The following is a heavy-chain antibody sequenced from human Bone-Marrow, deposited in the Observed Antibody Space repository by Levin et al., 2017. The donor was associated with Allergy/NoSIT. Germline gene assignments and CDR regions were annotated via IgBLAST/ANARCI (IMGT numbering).Heavy chain of an antibody. D-gene: IGHD6-19*01. CDR2: ISYDGSNK. CDR3: ARVKEQWLVDY. Sequence: GGSLRLSCAASGFTFSSYAMHWVRQAPGKGLEWVAVISYDGSNKYYADSVKGRFTISRDNSKNTLYLQMNSLRAEDTAVYYCARVKEQWLVDYWGQGTLVTVSS. J-gene: IGHJ4*02. V-gene: IGHV3-30*04. CDR1: GFTFSSYA.